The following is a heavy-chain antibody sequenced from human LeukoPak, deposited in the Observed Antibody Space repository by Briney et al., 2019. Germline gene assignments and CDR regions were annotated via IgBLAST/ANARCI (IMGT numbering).Heavy chain of an antibody. J-gene: IGHJ6*03. CDR1: GGSISSYY. Sequence: PSETLSLTCTVSGGSISSYYWSWIRQPPGKGLEWIGYIYYSGSTNYNPSLKSRVTISLGTSKNQFSLKLSSVTAADTAVYYCASNWNYPNYYYYYMDVWGKGTTVTVSS. CDR3: ASNWNYPNYYYYYMDV. CDR2: IYYSGST. D-gene: IGHD1-7*01. V-gene: IGHV4-59*01.